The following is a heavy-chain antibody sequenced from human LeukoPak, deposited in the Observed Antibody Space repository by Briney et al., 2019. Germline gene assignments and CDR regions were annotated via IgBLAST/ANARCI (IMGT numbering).Heavy chain of an antibody. CDR3: ARENLPAYFDY. CDR2: ISSSSSTI. J-gene: IGHJ4*02. Sequence: PGGSLRLSCAASGFTLSSYSMNWVRQAPGKGLEWVSYISSSSSTIYYADSVKGRFTISRDNAKNSLYLQMNSLRAEDTAVYYCARENLPAYFDYWGQGTLVTVSS. V-gene: IGHV3-48*01. CDR1: GFTLSSYS.